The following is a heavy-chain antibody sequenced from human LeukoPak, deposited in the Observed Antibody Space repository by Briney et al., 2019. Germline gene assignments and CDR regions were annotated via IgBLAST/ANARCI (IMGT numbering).Heavy chain of an antibody. V-gene: IGHV3-23*01. CDR1: GFTFSSYT. J-gene: IGHJ4*02. Sequence: GGSLRLSCAASGFTFSSYTMMWVRQAPGRGREGVSTITTSDGKTYYADSVKGRFTVSRDNSKNTLFLQMNSLRAEDTAVYYCAKDGGLWVSAHWGDSWGRGTLVTVSS. CDR2: ITTSDGKT. D-gene: IGHD7-27*01. CDR3: AKDGGLWVSAHWGDS.